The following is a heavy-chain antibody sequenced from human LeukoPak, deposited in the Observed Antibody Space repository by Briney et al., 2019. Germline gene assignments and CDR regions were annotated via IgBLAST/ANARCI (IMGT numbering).Heavy chain of an antibody. V-gene: IGHV3-7*01. CDR3: ARDQFLEWLLTDY. CDR1: GFTFSSYA. D-gene: IGHD3-3*01. CDR2: IKQDGSEK. J-gene: IGHJ4*02. Sequence: GGSLRLSCAASGFTFSSYAMSWVRQAPGKGLEWVANIKQDGSEKYYVDSVKGRFTISRDNAKNSLYLQMNSLRAEDTAVYYCARDQFLEWLLTDYWGQGTLVTVSS.